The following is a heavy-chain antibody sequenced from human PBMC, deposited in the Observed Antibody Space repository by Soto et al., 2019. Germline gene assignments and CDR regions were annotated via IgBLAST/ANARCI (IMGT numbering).Heavy chain of an antibody. D-gene: IGHD2-15*01. Sequence: SETLSLTCTVSSGSMTHNYWTWFRQPPGKGLERIGYIYYTGSTSYNPSLKSRVTISIDTSKNQFSLKLTSVTTADTAVYYCARGGWSVDYWGQGILVT. J-gene: IGHJ4*01. CDR2: IYYTGST. V-gene: IGHV4-59*01. CDR3: ARGGWSVDY. CDR1: SGSMTHNY.